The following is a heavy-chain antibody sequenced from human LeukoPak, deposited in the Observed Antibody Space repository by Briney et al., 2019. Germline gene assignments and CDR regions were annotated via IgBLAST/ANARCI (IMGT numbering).Heavy chain of an antibody. CDR3: ARALAALGEEFVNWFDP. D-gene: IGHD2-15*01. CDR2: IIPIFGTA. Sequence: GASVKVSCKASGGTFSSYAISWVRQAPGQGLEWMGGIIPIFGTANYAQKFQGRVTITADESTSTAYMELSSLRSEDTAVYYCARALAALGEEFVNWFDPWGQGTLVTVSS. CDR1: GGTFSSYA. J-gene: IGHJ5*02. V-gene: IGHV1-69*13.